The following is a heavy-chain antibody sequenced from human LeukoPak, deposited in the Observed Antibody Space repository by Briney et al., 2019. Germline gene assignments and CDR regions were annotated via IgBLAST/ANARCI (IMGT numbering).Heavy chain of an antibody. Sequence: GGSLRLSCAASGFTFDDYAMHWVRHTPEKGLEWISGMSWNGNTIGYADSVKGRFTISRDNAKNSLYLQMNSLRPEDTALYYCAKDISLGRVYFYMDVWGKGTTVTVSS. CDR1: GFTFDDYA. CDR2: MSWNGNTI. D-gene: IGHD1-26*01. J-gene: IGHJ6*03. CDR3: AKDISLGRVYFYMDV. V-gene: IGHV3-9*01.